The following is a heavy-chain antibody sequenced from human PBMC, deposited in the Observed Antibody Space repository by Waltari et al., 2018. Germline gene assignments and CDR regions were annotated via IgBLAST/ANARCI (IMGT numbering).Heavy chain of an antibody. Sequence: QLQLQESGPGLVKPSETLSLTCTVSGGSISSSSYYWGWIRQPPGKGLEWIGSIYYSGSTYYNPSLKSRVTISVDTSKNQFSLKLSSVTAADTAVYYCARGGRSSNPQPFDPWGQGTLVTVSS. V-gene: IGHV4-39*01. J-gene: IGHJ5*02. D-gene: IGHD6-13*01. CDR1: GGSISSSSYY. CDR3: ARGGRSSNPQPFDP. CDR2: IYYSGST.